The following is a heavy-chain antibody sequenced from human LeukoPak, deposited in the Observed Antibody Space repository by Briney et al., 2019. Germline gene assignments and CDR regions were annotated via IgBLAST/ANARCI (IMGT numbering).Heavy chain of an antibody. V-gene: IGHV4-61*02. D-gene: IGHD6-6*01. CDR2: MYTSGST. CDR3: TRAPPYSSSPEYFQH. CDR1: GGSISSGSYY. J-gene: IGHJ1*01. Sequence: PSQTLSLTCIVSGGSISSGSYYWSWIRQPAGKGLEWIGRMYTSGSTNYNPSLKSRVTISVDTSKNHFSLKLSSVTAADTAVYYCTRAPPYSSSPEYFQHWGQGTLVTVSS.